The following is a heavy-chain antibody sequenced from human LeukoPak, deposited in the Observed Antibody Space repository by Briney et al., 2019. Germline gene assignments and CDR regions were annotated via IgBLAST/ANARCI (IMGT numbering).Heavy chain of an antibody. CDR1: GYSFTTYW. Sequence: GESLKIPCKGSGYSFTTYWIGWVRQMPGKGLEWMGIIYPGDSDTRYSPSFQGQVTISADKSIRTAYLQWSSLKASDTAMYYCARSPANYDILAGYDGANFDYWGQGTLVTVSS. D-gene: IGHD3-9*01. V-gene: IGHV5-51*01. J-gene: IGHJ4*02. CDR3: ARSPANYDILAGYDGANFDY. CDR2: IYPGDSDT.